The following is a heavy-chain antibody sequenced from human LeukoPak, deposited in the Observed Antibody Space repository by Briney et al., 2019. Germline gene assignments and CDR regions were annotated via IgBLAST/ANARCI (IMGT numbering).Heavy chain of an antibody. CDR3: ARPYYYDSRIDP. J-gene: IGHJ5*02. Sequence: SETLSLTCTVSGVSISSGDYYWSWIRQPPGKGLEWIGYTYYSGSTYYNPSLKSRATVSVDTSKNQFSLKLTSVTAADTAVYYCARPYYYDSRIDPWGQGTLVTVSS. CDR2: TYYSGST. D-gene: IGHD3-22*01. V-gene: IGHV4-30-4*01. CDR1: GVSISSGDYY.